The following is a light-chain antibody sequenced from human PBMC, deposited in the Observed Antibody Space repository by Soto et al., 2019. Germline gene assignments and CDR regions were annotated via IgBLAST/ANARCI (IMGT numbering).Light chain of an antibody. V-gene: IGLV2-14*01. J-gene: IGLJ2*01. CDR2: EVS. CDR1: SSDVGGYNY. Sequence: QSALTQPASVSGSPGQSITISCTGSSSDVGGYNYVSWYQQYPGKAPKLMIHEVSNRPSGVSNRFSGSKSGNTASLTIPGLQPEDEGDYYCSSYASSSTFLFGGGTKLTVL. CDR3: SSYASSSTFL.